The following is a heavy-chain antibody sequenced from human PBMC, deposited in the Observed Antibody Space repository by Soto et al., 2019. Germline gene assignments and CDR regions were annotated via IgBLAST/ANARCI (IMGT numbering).Heavy chain of an antibody. D-gene: IGHD6-13*01. CDR1: GFTFSSYS. CDR3: ARVTGIAAAGTTYYYYGIDV. Sequence: EVQLVESGGGLVKPGGSLRLSCAASGFTFSSYSMNWVRQAPGKGLEWVSSISSSSSYIYYADSVKGRFTISRDNAKNSLYLQMNSLRAEDTAVYYCARVTGIAAAGTTYYYYGIDVWGQGTTVTVSS. J-gene: IGHJ6*02. V-gene: IGHV3-21*01. CDR2: ISSSSSYI.